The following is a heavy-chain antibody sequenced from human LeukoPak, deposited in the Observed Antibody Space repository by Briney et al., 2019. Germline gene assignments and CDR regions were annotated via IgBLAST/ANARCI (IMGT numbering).Heavy chain of an antibody. Sequence: GASVKVSCKASGYTFTVYYIHWVRQAPGQGLESLGWIDPDTGDTNYPQKFQGRVTMTRDTSSSTAYMELNRLRSDDTAVYYCARAGHNSNSGGYDFWGLGTLVTVSS. D-gene: IGHD3-22*01. CDR1: GYTFTVYY. CDR3: ARAGHNSNSGGYDF. V-gene: IGHV1-2*02. CDR2: IDPDTGDT. J-gene: IGHJ4*02.